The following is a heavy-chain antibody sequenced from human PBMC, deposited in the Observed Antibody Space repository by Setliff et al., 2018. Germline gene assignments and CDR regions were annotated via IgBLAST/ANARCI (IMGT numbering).Heavy chain of an antibody. Sequence: ASVKVSCKASGYTFTTYAMNWVRQAPGQGLKWMGWINTNTGNPTYAQGFTGRFVFSLDTSVSTAYLQISSLKAEDTAMYYCARQARGYYYDSSGYYRASPGYYYMDVWGKGTTVTVSS. CDR2: INTNTGNP. V-gene: IGHV7-4-1*02. J-gene: IGHJ6*03. CDR1: GYTFTTYA. D-gene: IGHD3-22*01. CDR3: ARQARGYYYDSSGYYRASPGYYYMDV.